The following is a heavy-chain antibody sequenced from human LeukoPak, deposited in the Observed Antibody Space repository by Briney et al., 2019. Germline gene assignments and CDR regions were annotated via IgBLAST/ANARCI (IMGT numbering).Heavy chain of an antibody. CDR3: ARSNYYDSSGSIPYYFDY. CDR1: GYTFTSYA. D-gene: IGHD3-22*01. V-gene: IGHV1-3*01. CDR2: INAGNGNT. J-gene: IGHJ4*02. Sequence: SVKVSCKASGYTFTSYAMHWVRQAPGQRLEWMGWINAGNGNTKYSQKFQGRVTITRDTSASTAYMELSSLRSEDTAVYYCARSNYYDSSGSIPYYFDYWGQGTLVTVSS.